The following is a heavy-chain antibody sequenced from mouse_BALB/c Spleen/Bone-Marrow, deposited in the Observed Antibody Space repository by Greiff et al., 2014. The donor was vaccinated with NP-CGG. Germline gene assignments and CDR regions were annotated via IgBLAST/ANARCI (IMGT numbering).Heavy chain of an antibody. CDR3: AQGYDGAMDD. CDR2: IDPADGNT. CDR1: GFNIKDTS. V-gene: IGHV14-3*02. Sequence: EVPLQQSGAELVKPGASVQLSCTASGFNIKDTSMPWVQQRPEQGLEWVGRIDPADGNTKYAPKFQGKATITEDTPANTAYLQRNSPTSEDTAVYYSAQGYDGAMDDWGQGTSVTVSS. D-gene: IGHD2-14*01. J-gene: IGHJ4*01.